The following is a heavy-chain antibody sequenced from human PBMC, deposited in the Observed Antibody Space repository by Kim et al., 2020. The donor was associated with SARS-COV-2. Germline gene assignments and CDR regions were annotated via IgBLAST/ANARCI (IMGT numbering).Heavy chain of an antibody. Sequence: SETLSLTCAVYGGSFSGYYWSWIRQPPGKGLEWIGEINHSGSTNYNPSLKSRVTISVDTSKNQFSLKLSSVTAADTAVYYCARTENLYSSGWDFYYYYYGMDVWGQGTTVTVSS. CDR1: GGSFSGYY. CDR3: ARTENLYSSGWDFYYYYYGMDV. CDR2: INHSGST. D-gene: IGHD6-19*01. J-gene: IGHJ6*02. V-gene: IGHV4-34*01.